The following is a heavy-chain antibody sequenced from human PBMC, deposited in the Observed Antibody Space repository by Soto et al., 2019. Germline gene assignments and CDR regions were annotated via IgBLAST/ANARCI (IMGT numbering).Heavy chain of an antibody. CDR2: IYYSGST. J-gene: IGHJ3*02. CDR3: ARDSPSDMTTVTTCAFDI. V-gene: IGHV4-59*01. CDR1: GGSISSYY. D-gene: IGHD4-17*01. Sequence: QVQLQDSCPGLVKPSETLSITCTVSGGSISSYYCSWIRKPPVKGLEWIGYIYYSGSTNYNPSLKSRVTISGATSKNQCFMKRSSVTASDTAVYYCARDSPSDMTTVTTCAFDIWCQGTMVTVSS.